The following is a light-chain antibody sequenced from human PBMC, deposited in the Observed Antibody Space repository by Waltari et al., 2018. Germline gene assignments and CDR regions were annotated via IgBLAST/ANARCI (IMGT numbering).Light chain of an antibody. J-gene: IGLJ3*02. CDR1: SSDVGGYNL. CDR2: EGN. Sequence: QSALTQPASVSGSPGQSIPISCTGTSSDVGGYNLASWYQQHPGKAPKLIIYEGNKWPSGVSHRFSGSKSGNTASLTISGLQAEDEADYYCCSFAGSTTWVFGGGTTLTVL. V-gene: IGLV2-23*01. CDR3: CSFAGSTTWV.